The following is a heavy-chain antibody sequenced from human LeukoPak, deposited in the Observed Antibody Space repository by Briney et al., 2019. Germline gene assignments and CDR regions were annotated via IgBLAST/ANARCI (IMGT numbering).Heavy chain of an antibody. CDR3: ARDPEFRSSAGLDY. V-gene: IGHV3-21*01. Sequence: PGGSLRLSCAASGFTFTSYSMSWVRQAPGKGLEWVSFISTSSSDIYYADSVKGRFTISRDNAKKSVYLQMNSLRAEDTAVYYCARDPEFRSSAGLDYWGQGTLVTVSS. CDR1: GFTFTSYS. J-gene: IGHJ4*02. CDR2: ISTSSSDI. D-gene: IGHD6-6*01.